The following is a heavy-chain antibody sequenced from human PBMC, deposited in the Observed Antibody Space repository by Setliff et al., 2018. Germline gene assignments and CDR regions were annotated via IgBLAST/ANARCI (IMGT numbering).Heavy chain of an antibody. CDR1: GGSISSSSYY. Sequence: PSETLSLTCTVSGGSISSSSYYWGWIRQPPGKGLEWIGSIYYSGSTNYNPSLKSRVTISVDTSKNQFSLKLSSVTAADTAVYYCARKKTVYWYYGMDVWGQGTTVTVSS. CDR3: ARKKTVYWYYGMDV. D-gene: IGHD2-15*01. V-gene: IGHV4-39*07. J-gene: IGHJ6*02. CDR2: IYYSGST.